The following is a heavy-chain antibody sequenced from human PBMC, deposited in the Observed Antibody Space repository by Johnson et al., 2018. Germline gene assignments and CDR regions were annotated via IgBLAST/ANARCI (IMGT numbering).Heavy chain of an antibody. CDR2: ISYDGSNK. Sequence: QVQLVESGGGVVQPGRSLRLSCAASGFTFSSYGMHWVRQAPGKGLEWVAIISYDGSNKYYADSVKGRFTISRDNSQKTLYLQMSSLRAEDRAVYYWAKGRGWWLWVGMDGWGQGTTVTVS. D-gene: IGHD5-12*01. V-gene: IGHV3-30*18. CDR1: GFTFSSYG. J-gene: IGHJ6*02. CDR3: AKGRGWWLWVGMDG.